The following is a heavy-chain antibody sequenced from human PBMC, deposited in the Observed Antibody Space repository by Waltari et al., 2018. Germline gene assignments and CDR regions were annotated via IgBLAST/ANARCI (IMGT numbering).Heavy chain of an antibody. J-gene: IGHJ3*02. CDR1: GASITIHF. CDR3: ARLPRGSVIIGAFDI. CDR2: MYFSGTH. V-gene: IGHV4-59*11. D-gene: IGHD3-22*01. Sequence: VQLQESGPGLVKPSETLSLSFDVSGASITIHFWSWIRQAPGKGLEWIGYMYFSGTHNYNPSLKSRVTISIDTSKNHFSLNLRSVTAADTAIYYCARLPRGSVIIGAFDIWGQGTQVTVSS.